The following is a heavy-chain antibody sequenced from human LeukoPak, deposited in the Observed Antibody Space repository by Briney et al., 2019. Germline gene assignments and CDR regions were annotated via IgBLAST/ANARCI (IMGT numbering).Heavy chain of an antibody. V-gene: IGHV1-18*01. CDR1: GYTFTSYG. J-gene: IGHJ6*02. CDR2: ISTYNGNT. D-gene: IGHD3-9*01. CDR3: ARDGPSPLLRYFDWLSAHYGMDV. Sequence: ASVKVSCKASGYTFTSYGISWVLQAPGQGLEWMGWISTYNGNTNYAQKLQGRVTMTTDTSTSTAYMELRSLRSDDTAVYYCARDGPSPLLRYFDWLSAHYGMDVWGQGTTVTVPS.